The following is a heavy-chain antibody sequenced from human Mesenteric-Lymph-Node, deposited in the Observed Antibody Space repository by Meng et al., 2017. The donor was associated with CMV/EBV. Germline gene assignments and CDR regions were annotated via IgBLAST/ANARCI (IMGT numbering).Heavy chain of an antibody. CDR3: ARQLVNPWFDP. V-gene: IGHV1-18*01. CDR1: GYTFTSNG. D-gene: IGHD6-13*01. Sequence: ASVKVSCKASGYTFTSNGISWVRQAPGQRLEWLGWISAYNGNTNYAQSLQGRVTMTTDTSTSTAYMELRSLRSDDTAVYYCARQLVNPWFDPWGQGTLVTVSS. J-gene: IGHJ5*02. CDR2: ISAYNGNT.